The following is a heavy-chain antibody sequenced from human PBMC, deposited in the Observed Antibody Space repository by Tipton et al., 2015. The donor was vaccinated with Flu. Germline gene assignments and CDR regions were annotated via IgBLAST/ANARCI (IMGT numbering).Heavy chain of an antibody. CDR3: TRHAMRDFWSGYLSDAFDI. Sequence: SLRLSCAASGFTFSDSGMHWVRQASGKGLEWVGRIRSKANSYATAYAASVKDRFTISRDDSKNTAYLQMNSLKTEDTAVYYCTRHAMRDFWSGYLSDAFDIWGQGTMVSVSS. CDR1: GFTFSDSG. V-gene: IGHV3-73*01. D-gene: IGHD3-3*01. CDR2: IRSKANSYAT. J-gene: IGHJ3*02.